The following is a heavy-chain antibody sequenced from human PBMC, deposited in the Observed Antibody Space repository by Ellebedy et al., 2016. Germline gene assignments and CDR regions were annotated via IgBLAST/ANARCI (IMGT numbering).Heavy chain of an antibody. D-gene: IGHD1-26*01. CDR2: ISGSGSLK. CDR1: GFTFSSYS. V-gene: IGHV3-48*04. Sequence: GGSLRLXXAVSGFTFSSYSFNWIRQAPGKGLEWVSHISGSGSLKFYADSLRDRFTISRDNAKNLLHLQMNSLTAEDTAVYFCTREAGGSFVDSWGQGVLVTVSS. J-gene: IGHJ4*02. CDR3: TREAGGSFVDS.